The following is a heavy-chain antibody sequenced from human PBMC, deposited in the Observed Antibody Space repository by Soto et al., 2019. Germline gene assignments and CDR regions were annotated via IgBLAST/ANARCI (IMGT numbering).Heavy chain of an antibody. J-gene: IGHJ6*02. CDR2: ISYDGSNK. CDR3: AREIGYCSSTSCFDGPYYYYGMDV. Sequence: GGSLRLSXAASGFTFSSYAMHWVRQAPGKGLEWVAVISYDGSNKYYADSVKGRFTISRDNSKNTLYLQMNSLRAEDTAVYYCAREIGYCSSTSCFDGPYYYYGMDVWGQGTTVTVSS. D-gene: IGHD2-2*03. V-gene: IGHV3-30-3*01. CDR1: GFTFSSYA.